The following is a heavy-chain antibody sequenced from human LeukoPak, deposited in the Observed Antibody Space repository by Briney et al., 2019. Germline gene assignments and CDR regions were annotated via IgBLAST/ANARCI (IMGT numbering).Heavy chain of an antibody. CDR1: GFTFSTYC. CDR2: IDSDGTNT. V-gene: IGHV3-74*01. J-gene: IGHJ3*01. CDR3: VREASGVSSSAFDV. D-gene: IGHD1-26*01. Sequence: GGSLRLSCAASGFTFSTYCMHWVRQAPGKGLVWVSRIDSDGTNTDYADSVKGRFTISRDNAKNTLYMQMNSLRVDDTAVYYCVREASGVSSSAFDVWGQGTMVTVSS.